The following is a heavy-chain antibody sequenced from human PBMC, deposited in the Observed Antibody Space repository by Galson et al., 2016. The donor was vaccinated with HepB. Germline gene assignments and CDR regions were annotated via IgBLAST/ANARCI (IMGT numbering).Heavy chain of an antibody. CDR1: GGSFSGFG. CDR3: ARGLPTGTHTYYFDY. Sequence: SVKVSCKASGGSFSGFGISWVRQAPGQGLEWMGGIIPMSGTANYAQEFQGRVTFIADESTSTAYMELSSLRYEDTAVYYCARGLPTGTHTYYFDYWGQGTLVTGSS. V-gene: IGHV1-69*13. D-gene: IGHD4-17*01. J-gene: IGHJ4*02. CDR2: IIPMSGTA.